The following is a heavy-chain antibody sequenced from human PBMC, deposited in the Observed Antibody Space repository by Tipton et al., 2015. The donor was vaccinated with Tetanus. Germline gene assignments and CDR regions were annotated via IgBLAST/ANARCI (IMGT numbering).Heavy chain of an antibody. CDR3: ARAVRFYYDSSTYYQFYFDS. CDR2: ISSSGST. Sequence: GLVKPSETLSLTCSVSGGSLRSGDHYWSWIRQPPGKGLEWLAYISSSGSTNSNYSLKSRITMSRDTSKNQFSLKLASVTAADTAVYYCARAVRFYYDSSTYYQFYFDSWGQGTLVTVSS. J-gene: IGHJ4*02. CDR1: GGSLRSGDHY. D-gene: IGHD3-22*01. V-gene: IGHV4-61*08.